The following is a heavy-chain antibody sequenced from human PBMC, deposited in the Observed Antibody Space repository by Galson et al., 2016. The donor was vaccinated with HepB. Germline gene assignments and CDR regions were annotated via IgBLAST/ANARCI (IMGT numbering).Heavy chain of an antibody. CDR3: ARPPAGTDFDY. CDR1: GYTFTAQY. Sequence: SVKVSCKASGYTFTAQYMHWVRQAPGQGLEWMGWINPNSGGTNFAQKFQGRVIMTRDTSISTAYMELSRLRSDDTAVYYCARPPAGTDFDYWGQGTLVTVSS. D-gene: IGHD1-7*01. J-gene: IGHJ4*02. CDR2: INPNSGGT. V-gene: IGHV1-2*02.